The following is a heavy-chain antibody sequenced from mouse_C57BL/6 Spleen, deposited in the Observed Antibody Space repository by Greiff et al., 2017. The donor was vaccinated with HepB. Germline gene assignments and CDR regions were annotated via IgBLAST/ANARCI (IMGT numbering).Heavy chain of an antibody. CDR2: IYPRSGNT. D-gene: IGHD1-1*01. CDR1: GYTFTSYG. V-gene: IGHV1-81*01. J-gene: IGHJ2*01. CDR3: ARSPFITTVVATDYFDY. Sequence: VKLMESGAELARPGASVKLSCKASGYTFTSYGISWVKQRTGQGLEWIGEIYPRSGNTYYNEKFKGKATLTADKSSSTAYMELRSLTSEDSAVYFCARSPFITTVVATDYFDYWGQGTTLTVSS.